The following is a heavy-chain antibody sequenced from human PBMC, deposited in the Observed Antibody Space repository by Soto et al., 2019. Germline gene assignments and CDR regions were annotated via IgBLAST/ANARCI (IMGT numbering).Heavy chain of an antibody. CDR2: IYYSGST. J-gene: IGHJ5*02. CDR3: ARQPVLWFGELTRRFWFDP. CDR1: GGSISSYY. Sequence: QVQLQESGPGLVKPSETLSLTCTVSGGSISSYYWSWIQQPPGKGLEWIGYIYYSGSTNYNPSLKSRVTISVDTSKYQFSLKLSSVTAADTAVYYCARQPVLWFGELTRRFWFDPWGQGTLVTVSS. D-gene: IGHD3-10*01. V-gene: IGHV4-59*08.